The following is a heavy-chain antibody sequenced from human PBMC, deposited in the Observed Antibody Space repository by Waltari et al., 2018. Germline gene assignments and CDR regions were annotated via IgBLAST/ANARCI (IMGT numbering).Heavy chain of an antibody. J-gene: IGHJ4*02. CDR3: AREGYSSSWYYFDY. CDR1: GFTFSTYW. V-gene: IGHV3-7*01. D-gene: IGHD6-13*01. Sequence: EVQLVESGGGLVQPGGSLRLSCAASGFTFSTYWMSWVRQAPGKGLEWVANINQDGSEKYYVDSVKGRFTISRDNAKNSLYLQMNSLRAEDTAVYYCAREGYSSSWYYFDYWGQGTLVTVSS. CDR2: INQDGSEK.